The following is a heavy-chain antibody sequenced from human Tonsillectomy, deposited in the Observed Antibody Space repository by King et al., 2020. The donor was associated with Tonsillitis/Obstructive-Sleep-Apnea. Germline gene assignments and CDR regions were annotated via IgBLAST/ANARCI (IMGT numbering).Heavy chain of an antibody. CDR2: ISSSSSTI. D-gene: IGHD3-3*01. J-gene: IGHJ4*02. Sequence: VQLVESGGGLVQPGGSLRLSCAASGFTFSSYSMNWVRQAPGKGLEWVSYISSSSSTIYYADSVKGRFTISRDNAKNSLYLQMNSLRDEDTAVYYCARYPLITIFVVVIINSGYYFDYWGQGTLVTVSS. CDR3: ARYPLITIFVVVIINSGYYFDY. CDR1: GFTFSSYS. V-gene: IGHV3-48*02.